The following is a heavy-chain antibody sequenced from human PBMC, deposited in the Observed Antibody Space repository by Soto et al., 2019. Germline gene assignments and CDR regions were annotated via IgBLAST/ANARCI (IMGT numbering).Heavy chain of an antibody. D-gene: IGHD6-13*01. Sequence: GASVKVSCKASGYTFTSYYMHWVRQAPGQGLEWMGIINPSGGSTSYAQKFQGRVTMTRDTSTSPVYMEQSSLRSEDTAVYYCAVLAAGYSSSLEYYGMDVWGQGTTVTVSS. CDR3: AVLAAGYSSSLEYYGMDV. V-gene: IGHV1-46*03. CDR2: INPSGGST. CDR1: GYTFTSYY. J-gene: IGHJ6*02.